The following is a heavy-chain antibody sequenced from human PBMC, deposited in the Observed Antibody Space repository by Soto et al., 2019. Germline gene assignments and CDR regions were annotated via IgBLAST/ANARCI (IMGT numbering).Heavy chain of an antibody. D-gene: IGHD6-19*01. Sequence: PGGALRLSCAASGFPFSSYSMNWVRQAPGKGLEWVSSISSSSSYIYYADSVKGRFTISRDNAKNSLYLQMNSLRAEDTAVYYCARDPFAYQWLPIWGHFDYWGQGTLVTVSS. CDR2: ISSSSSYI. CDR3: ARDPFAYQWLPIWGHFDY. V-gene: IGHV3-21*01. CDR1: GFPFSSYS. J-gene: IGHJ4*02.